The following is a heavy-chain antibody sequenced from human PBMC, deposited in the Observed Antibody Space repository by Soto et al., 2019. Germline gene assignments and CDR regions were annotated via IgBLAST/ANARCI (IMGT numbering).Heavy chain of an antibody. V-gene: IGHV3-21*01. J-gene: IGHJ4*02. CDR2: ISSSVSNYM. Sequence: ESGGGLVKPGGSLRLSCAASGFSFSDYSMNWVRQAPGKGLEWVSSISSSVSNYMFYADSVKGRFTISRDNAKKSLYLQMNSLRADDTAVYYCARYDYGDYYFDYWGQGTLVTVSS. CDR3: ARYDYGDYYFDY. CDR1: GFSFSDYS. D-gene: IGHD4-17*01.